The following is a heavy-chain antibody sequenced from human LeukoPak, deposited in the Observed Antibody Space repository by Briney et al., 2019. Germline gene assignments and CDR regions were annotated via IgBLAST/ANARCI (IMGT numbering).Heavy chain of an antibody. CDR1: GFTFSSYA. V-gene: IGHV3-23*01. J-gene: IGHJ4*02. CDR2: ISGSGGST. Sequence: PGGSLRLSCAASGFTFSSYAMSWVGQAPGKGLEWVSAISGSGGSTYYADSVKGRFTISRDNSKNTLYLQMNSLRAEDTAVYYCAKRERSGSYRPFDYWGQGTLVTVSS. D-gene: IGHD3-10*01. CDR3: AKRERSGSYRPFDY.